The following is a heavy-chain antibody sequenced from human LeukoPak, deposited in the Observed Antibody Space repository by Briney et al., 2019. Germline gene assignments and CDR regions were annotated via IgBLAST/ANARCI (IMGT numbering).Heavy chain of an antibody. J-gene: IGHJ4*02. Sequence: SETLSLTCTVSGGSISSGGYYWSWIRQPPGKGLEWIGCIYYSGSTNYNPSLKSRVTISVDTSKNQFSLKLSSVTAADTAVYYCARGEDYGDYSYWGQGTLVTVSS. D-gene: IGHD4-17*01. CDR2: IYYSGST. V-gene: IGHV4-61*08. CDR1: GGSISSGGYY. CDR3: ARGEDYGDYSY.